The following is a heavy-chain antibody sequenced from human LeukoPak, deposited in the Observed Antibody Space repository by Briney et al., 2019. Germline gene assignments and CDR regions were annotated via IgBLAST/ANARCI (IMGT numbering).Heavy chain of an antibody. V-gene: IGHV3-23*01. D-gene: IGHD5-24*01. CDR3: ARDLAGYNSFDY. Sequence: GGSLRLSCAASGFTFTNYAMSWVRQAPGKGLEWVSLIGASGESTYYADSVKGRFTISRDNSKNTLYLQMNSLRAEDTAVYYCARDLAGYNSFDYWGQGTLVTVSS. CDR2: IGASGEST. CDR1: GFTFTNYA. J-gene: IGHJ4*02.